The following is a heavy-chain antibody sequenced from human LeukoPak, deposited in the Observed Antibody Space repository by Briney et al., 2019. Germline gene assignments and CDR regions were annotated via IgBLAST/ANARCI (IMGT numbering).Heavy chain of an antibody. CDR1: GFTFSTYA. D-gene: IGHD2-2*01. V-gene: IGHV3-23*01. CDR3: AKDHRTSSWPFDY. J-gene: IGHJ4*02. CDR2: ISGSGGST. Sequence: PGGSLRLSCAASGFTFSTYAMSWVRQSPGKGLEWVSSISGSGGSTNYADSVKGRFTISRDNSKNTLYPQMNSLRAEDTAVYYCAKDHRTSSWPFDYWGQGTLVTVSS.